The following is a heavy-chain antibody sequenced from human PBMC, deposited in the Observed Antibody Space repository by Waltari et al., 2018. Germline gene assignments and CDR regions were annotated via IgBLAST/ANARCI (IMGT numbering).Heavy chain of an antibody. CDR1: EFTFSSYA. CDR2: ISYDGSNK. CDR3: ARPDYDILGFDP. D-gene: IGHD3-9*01. J-gene: IGHJ5*02. V-gene: IGHV3-30*01. Sequence: QVQLVESGGGGVQHGRCLRLSCAPAEFTFSSYAMHWVRKAPGKGLEWVAVISYDGSNKYYADSVKGRFTISRDNSKNTLYLQMNSLRAEDTAVYYCARPDYDILGFDPWGQGTLVTVSS.